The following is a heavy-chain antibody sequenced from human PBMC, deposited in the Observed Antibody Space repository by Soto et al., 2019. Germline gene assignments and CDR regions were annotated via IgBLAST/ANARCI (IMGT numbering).Heavy chain of an antibody. CDR3: AISQDRGGRTTFIY. J-gene: IGHJ4*02. D-gene: IGHD3-16*01. CDR2: ITWKSDI. Sequence: GGSLRLSCAVSGFTFDDNAMHWVRQAPEKGLEWVSGITWKSDIGYADSVKGRFTISRDNAENSLYLQMNSLRAEDTALYYCAISQDRGGRTTFIYWGQGTQVTVSS. V-gene: IGHV3-9*01. CDR1: GFTFDDNA.